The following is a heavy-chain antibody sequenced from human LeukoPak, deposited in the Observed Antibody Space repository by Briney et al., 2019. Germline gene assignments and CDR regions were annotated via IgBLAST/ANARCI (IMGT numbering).Heavy chain of an antibody. CDR2: IIPIFGTA. CDR3: ARDSGLGYSSSLGDY. V-gene: IGHV1-69*05. CDR1: GGTFSSYA. D-gene: IGHD6-13*01. Sequence: GPSVKVSCKASGGTFSSYAISWVRQAPGQGLEWMGRIIPIFGTANYAQKFQGRVTITTDESTSTAYMELSSLRSEDTAVYYCARDSGLGYSSSLGDYWGQGTLVTVSS. J-gene: IGHJ4*02.